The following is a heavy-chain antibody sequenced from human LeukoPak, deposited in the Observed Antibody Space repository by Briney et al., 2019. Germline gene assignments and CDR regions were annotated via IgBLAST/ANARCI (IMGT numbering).Heavy chain of an antibody. J-gene: IGHJ4*02. CDR1: GYTFTAYY. Sequence: ASVTVSFTASGYTFTAYYIQWVRQAPGQGLEWMGLIDPSVGSTSNAQKFQGRITMTRDTSTSTVFMELTSLTSEDAAVYYCARNSGSGLDHWGQGALVTVSS. CDR3: ARNSGSGLDH. V-gene: IGHV1-46*01. CDR2: IDPSVGST. D-gene: IGHD1-26*01.